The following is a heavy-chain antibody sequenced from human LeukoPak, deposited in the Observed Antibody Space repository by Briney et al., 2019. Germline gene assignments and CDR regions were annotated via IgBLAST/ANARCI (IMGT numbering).Heavy chain of an antibody. Sequence: GGSLRLSCAASGFTFGSYGMSWVRLAPGKGLEWVSAISASGGSTYYADSVKGRFTISRDNSKNTLYLQMNSLRAEDTAVYYCARGPSGYHNTGGQGTLVTVSS. CDR1: GFTFGSYG. J-gene: IGHJ4*02. D-gene: IGHD5-12*01. CDR2: ISASGGST. V-gene: IGHV3-23*01. CDR3: ARGPSGYHNT.